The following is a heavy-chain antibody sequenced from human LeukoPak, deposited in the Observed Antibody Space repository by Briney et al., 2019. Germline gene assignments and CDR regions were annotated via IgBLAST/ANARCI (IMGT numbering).Heavy chain of an antibody. CDR3: ASKRWLQSSFDY. CDR1: GFTFSSYW. V-gene: IGHV3-74*01. J-gene: IGHJ4*02. Sequence: PGGSLRLSCAASGFTFSSYWMHWVRQTPGKGLGWVSRINSDGSSTSYADSVKGRFTISRDNAKNTVYLQMNSLRAEDTAVYYCASKRWLQSSFDYWGQGTLVTVSS. D-gene: IGHD5-24*01. CDR2: INSDGSST.